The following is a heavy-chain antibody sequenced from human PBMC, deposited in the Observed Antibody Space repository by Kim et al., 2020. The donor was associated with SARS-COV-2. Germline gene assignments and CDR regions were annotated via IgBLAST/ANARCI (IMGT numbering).Heavy chain of an antibody. CDR1: GGSFSGYY. Sequence: SETLSLTCAVYGGSFSGYYWSWIRQPPGKGLEWIGEINHSGSTNYNPSLKSRVTISVDTSKNQFSLKLSSVTAADTAVYYCARVIVVVPAASYYYGMAV. CDR3: ARVIVVVPAASYYYGMAV. J-gene: IGHJ6*01. D-gene: IGHD2-2*01. CDR2: INHSGST. V-gene: IGHV4-34*01.